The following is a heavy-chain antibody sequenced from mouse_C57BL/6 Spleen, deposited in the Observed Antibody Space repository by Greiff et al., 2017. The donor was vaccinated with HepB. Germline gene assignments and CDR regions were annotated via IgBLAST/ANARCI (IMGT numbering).Heavy chain of an antibody. CDR3: ARLEDI. J-gene: IGHJ2*01. D-gene: IGHD1-3*01. CDR1: GFSLNSYG. CDR2: IWAGGST. Sequence: VKLVESGPGLVAPSQSLSNTCTVSGFSLNSYGVHWVRQPPGKGLEWLGVIWAGGSTNYNSALMARLSISKDNSKSQDFLKMNSLQTDDTAMYYCARLEDIWGQGTTLTVSS. V-gene: IGHV2-9*02.